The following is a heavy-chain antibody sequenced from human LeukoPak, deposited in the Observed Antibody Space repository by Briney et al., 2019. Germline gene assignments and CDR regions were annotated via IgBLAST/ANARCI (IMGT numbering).Heavy chain of an antibody. CDR3: AKDKFYYDSSGQFDY. D-gene: IGHD3-22*01. CDR1: GFTFDDYA. Sequence: GGSLRLSCAASGFTFDDYAMHWVRQAPGKGLEWVSGISWNSGSIGYADSVKGRFTISRDNAKNSLYLQMNSLRAEDTALYYCAKDKFYYDSSGQFDYWGQGTLATVSS. CDR2: ISWNSGSI. J-gene: IGHJ4*02. V-gene: IGHV3-9*01.